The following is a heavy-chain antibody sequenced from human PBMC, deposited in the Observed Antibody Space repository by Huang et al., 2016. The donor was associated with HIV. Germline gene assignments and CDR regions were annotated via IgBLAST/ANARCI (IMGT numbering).Heavy chain of an antibody. CDR2: ISYDGSNK. D-gene: IGHD3-3*01. CDR3: ARDNSRFRHLDY. V-gene: IGHV3-30-3*01. J-gene: IGHJ4*02. CDR1: GFTFSSYA. Sequence: HVQLVESGGGVVQPGRSLRLSCAASGFTFSSYAMHWVRQAPGKGLDGVAVISYDGSNKYYADSVKGRFTSSRDNSKNTLYLQMNSLRAEDTAVYYCARDNSRFRHLDYWGQGTLVTVSS.